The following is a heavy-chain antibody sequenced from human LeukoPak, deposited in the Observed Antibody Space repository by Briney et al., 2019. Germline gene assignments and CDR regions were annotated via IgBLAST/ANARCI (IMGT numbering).Heavy chain of an antibody. CDR1: GFSFSDHF. Sequence: GGSLRLSCAASGFSFSDHFMDWVRQAPGKGLEWVGRSRDKGNSYSTEYAASVKGRFTISRDNSKNTLYLQMNSLRAEDTAVYYCARDFDAFDIWGQGTMVTVSS. V-gene: IGHV3-72*01. CDR2: SRDKGNSYST. CDR3: ARDFDAFDI. J-gene: IGHJ3*02.